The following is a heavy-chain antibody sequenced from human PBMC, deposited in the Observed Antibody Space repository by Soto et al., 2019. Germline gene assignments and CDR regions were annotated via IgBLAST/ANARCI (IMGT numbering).Heavy chain of an antibody. V-gene: IGHV1-8*01. CDR3: ASVYYYDSSGYPGDAFDI. Sequence: SVKVYWKASGYTFTSYDINWVRQATVQGLEWMGWMNPNSGNTGYAQKFQGRVTMTRNTSIGTAYMELSSLRSEDTAVYYCASVYYYDSSGYPGDAFDIWGQGTMVTVSS. CDR1: GYTFTSYD. CDR2: MNPNSGNT. J-gene: IGHJ3*02. D-gene: IGHD3-22*01.